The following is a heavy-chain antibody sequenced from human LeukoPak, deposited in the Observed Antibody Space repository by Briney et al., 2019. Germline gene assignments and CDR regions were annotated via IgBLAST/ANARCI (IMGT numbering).Heavy chain of an antibody. CDR3: ARKLERRSGNWFDP. D-gene: IGHD1-1*01. Sequence: PSETLSLTCTVSGDSISSSSYYWGWIRQPPGKGLEWIGSIFYSGSSYYNPSLKSRLTISVDTSKNQFSLKLSSVTAADTAVYYCARKLERRSGNWFDPWGQGTLVTVSS. CDR2: IFYSGSS. J-gene: IGHJ5*02. V-gene: IGHV4-39*07. CDR1: GDSISSSSYY.